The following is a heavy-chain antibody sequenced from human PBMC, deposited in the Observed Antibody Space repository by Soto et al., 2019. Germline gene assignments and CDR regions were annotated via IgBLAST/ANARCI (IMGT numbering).Heavy chain of an antibody. Sequence: PSETLSLTCTVSGVSITSSSYYWGCIRQPPGKGREWIGSIYYSGSTYYNPSLKSRVTIYVDTSKNHFSLKLSSVIAAYTAVYYCARLDILAGYYSYFDYWGQGTLVTVPS. D-gene: IGHD3-9*01. V-gene: IGHV4-39*02. CDR3: ARLDILAGYYSYFDY. CDR1: GVSITSSSYY. CDR2: IYYSGST. J-gene: IGHJ4*02.